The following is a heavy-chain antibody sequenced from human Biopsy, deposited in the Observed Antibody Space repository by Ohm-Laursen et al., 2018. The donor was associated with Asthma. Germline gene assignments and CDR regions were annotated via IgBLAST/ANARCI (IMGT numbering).Heavy chain of an antibody. V-gene: IGHV3-9*01. D-gene: IGHD2-2*01. CDR2: ISWNSVTV. CDR3: AKDTLSSSWKWFDP. Sequence: SLRLSCTASGFAFGDSAMHWVRQAPGRGLEWVAGISWNSVTVDYAASVKGRFTISRDNAKNSLDLEMNSLRSEDTALYYCAKDTLSSSWKWFDPWGQGTMVNVST. J-gene: IGHJ5*02. CDR1: GFAFGDSA.